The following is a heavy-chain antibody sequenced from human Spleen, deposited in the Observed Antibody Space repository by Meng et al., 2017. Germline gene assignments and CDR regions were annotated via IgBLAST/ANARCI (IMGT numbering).Heavy chain of an antibody. CDR3: ARLVGQQWDS. CDR1: GDSITSDTYY. J-gene: IGHJ4*02. CDR2: IYHSGST. D-gene: IGHD6-19*01. Sequence: LRLSCTVSGDSITSDTYYWSWIRQHPGKGLEWIGYIYHSGSTYYNASLKSRVTISLDTSKNQFSLKLSSVTAADTAVYYCARLVGQQWDSWGQGTLVTVSS. V-gene: IGHV4-31*02.